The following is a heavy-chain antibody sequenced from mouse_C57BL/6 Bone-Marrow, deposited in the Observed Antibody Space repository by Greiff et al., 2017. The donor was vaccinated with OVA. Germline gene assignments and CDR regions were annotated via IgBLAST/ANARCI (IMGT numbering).Heavy chain of an antibody. Sequence: EVKLMESGGGLVKPGGSLKLSCAASGFTFSDYGMHWVRQAPEKGLEWVAYISSGSSTIYYADTVKGRFTISRDNAKNTLFLQMTSLRSEDTAMYYGARRYGSSYHYWYFDVRGTGTTVTVSS. CDR2: ISSGSSTI. CDR1: GFTFSDYG. CDR3: ARRYGSSYHYWYFDV. D-gene: IGHD1-1*01. V-gene: IGHV5-17*01. J-gene: IGHJ1*03.